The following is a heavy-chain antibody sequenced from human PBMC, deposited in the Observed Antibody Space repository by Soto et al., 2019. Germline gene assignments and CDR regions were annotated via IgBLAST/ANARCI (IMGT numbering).Heavy chain of an antibody. CDR2: IYYSGST. D-gene: IGHD1-26*01. Sequence: QLQLQESGPGLVKPSETLSLTCTVSGGSISSSSYYWGWIRQPPGKGLEWIGSIYYSGSTYYNPSLKSQVTISVDTSKNQFSLKLSSVTAADTAVYYCARPSGSYLYYFDYWGQGTLVTVSS. CDR3: ARPSGSYLYYFDY. V-gene: IGHV4-39*01. J-gene: IGHJ4*02. CDR1: GGSISSSSYY.